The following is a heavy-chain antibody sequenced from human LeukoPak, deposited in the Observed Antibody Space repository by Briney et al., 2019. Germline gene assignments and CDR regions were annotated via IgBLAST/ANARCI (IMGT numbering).Heavy chain of an antibody. CDR1: GGSISSYY. D-gene: IGHD3-10*01. V-gene: IGHV4-59*01. CDR2: IYYSGST. CDR3: ARNADGSGNLLPFYFDY. Sequence: SETLSLTCTVSGGSISSYYWSWIRQPPGKGLEWIGYIYYSGSTNYNPSLKSRVTISVDTSKNQFSLKLSSVTAADTAVYYCARNADGSGNLLPFYFDYWGPGTLVTVSS. J-gene: IGHJ4*02.